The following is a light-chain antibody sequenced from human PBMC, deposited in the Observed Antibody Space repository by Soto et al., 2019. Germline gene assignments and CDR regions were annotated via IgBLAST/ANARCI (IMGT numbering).Light chain of an antibody. J-gene: IGKJ3*01. CDR3: QKYSSVPV. Sequence: DIQMTQSPSSLSASVGDRVTITCRASQDIRNFVAWYQQKPGKAPKPLIYAASTLQSGVPSRFSGSGSGTDSTLTINRLQPEDVATYSCQKYSSVPVFGPGTKVEIK. V-gene: IGKV1-27*01. CDR2: AAS. CDR1: QDIRNF.